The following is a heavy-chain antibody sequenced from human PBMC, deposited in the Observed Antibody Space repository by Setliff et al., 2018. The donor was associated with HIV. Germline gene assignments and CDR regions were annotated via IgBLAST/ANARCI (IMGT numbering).Heavy chain of an antibody. J-gene: IGHJ5*02. D-gene: IGHD2-15*01. CDR2: MFRTGTS. CDR3: AAATTLLSPRA. V-gene: IGHV4-38-2*01. CDR1: GYSIRSGYY. Sequence: SETLSLTCAVSGYSIRSGYYWGWIRQSPGKGLEWIGTMFRTGTSYYNPSLTSRVTISQDTSKNQFSLELTSVTAADTAVYYCAAATTLLSPRAWGQGTLVTVSS.